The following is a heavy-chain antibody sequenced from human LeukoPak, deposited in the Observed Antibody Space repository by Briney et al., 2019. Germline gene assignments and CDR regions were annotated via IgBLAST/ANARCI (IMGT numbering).Heavy chain of an antibody. V-gene: IGHV1-2*02. Sequence: ASVKVSCKASGYTFTGYYMHWVRQAPGQGLEWMGWINPNSGGTNYAQEFQGRVTMTRDTSISTAYMELSRLRSDDTAVYYCARSAVGAAYTNTWGQGTLVTVSS. J-gene: IGHJ4*02. CDR3: ARSAVGAAYTNT. D-gene: IGHD1-26*01. CDR2: INPNSGGT. CDR1: GYTFTGYY.